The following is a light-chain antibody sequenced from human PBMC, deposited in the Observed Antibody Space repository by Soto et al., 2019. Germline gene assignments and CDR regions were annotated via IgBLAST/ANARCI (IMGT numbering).Light chain of an antibody. CDR1: SSDVGGYNY. J-gene: IGLJ1*01. CDR2: DVT. CDR3: CSYAGSYTYV. V-gene: IGLV2-11*01. Sequence: QSALTQPRSVSGSPGQSVTISCTGTSSDVGGYNYVSWYQQHTGKAPKLMIYDVTKRPSGVPDRFSGSKSGNTASLIISGLQAEDEADYYCCSYAGSYTYVFAPGPKLTVL.